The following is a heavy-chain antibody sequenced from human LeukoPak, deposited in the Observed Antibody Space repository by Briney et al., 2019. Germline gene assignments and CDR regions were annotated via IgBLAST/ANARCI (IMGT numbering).Heavy chain of an antibody. CDR3: ATDSSITGTTGYEKGVPYYYYGMDV. D-gene: IGHD1-7*01. J-gene: IGHJ6*02. CDR1: GYTLTELS. Sequence: GASVKVSCEVSGYTLTELSMHWVRQAPGKGLEWMGGFDPEDGETIYAQKFQGRVTMTEDTSTDTAYMELSSLRSEDTAVYYCATDSSITGTTGYEKGVPYYYYGMDVWGQGTTVTVSS. V-gene: IGHV1-24*01. CDR2: FDPEDGET.